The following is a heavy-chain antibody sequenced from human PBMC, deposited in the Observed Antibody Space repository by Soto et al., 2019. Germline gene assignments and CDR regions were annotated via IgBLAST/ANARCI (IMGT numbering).Heavy chain of an antibody. Sequence: ASVKVSCKTSGYSFTNYAIHWVRQAPGESLEWLGWINAGVGETKYSQILQGRVTITRDTSANTAYMELRSLRYEDTAVYYCATDGLSPSGGHWIDPWGQGTLVTVSS. CDR3: ATDGLSPSGGHWIDP. CDR2: INAGVGET. CDR1: GYSFTNYA. D-gene: IGHD6-6*01. V-gene: IGHV1-3*01. J-gene: IGHJ5*02.